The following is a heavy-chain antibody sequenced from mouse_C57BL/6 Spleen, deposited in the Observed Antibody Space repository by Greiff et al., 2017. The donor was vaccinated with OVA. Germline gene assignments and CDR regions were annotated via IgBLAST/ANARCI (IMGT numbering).Heavy chain of an antibody. V-gene: IGHV1-18*01. D-gene: IGHD2-12*01. CDR3: ARGGLRRYYYAMDY. J-gene: IGHJ4*01. CDR1: GYTFTDYN. CDR2: INTNNGGT. Sequence: DVKLVESGPELVKPGASVKIPCKASGYTFTDYNRDGGKESKGKSREGIGDINTNNGGTIYNQKFKGKATLTVDKSSSTAYMELRSLTSEDTAVYYCARGGLRRYYYAMDYWGQGTSVTVSS.